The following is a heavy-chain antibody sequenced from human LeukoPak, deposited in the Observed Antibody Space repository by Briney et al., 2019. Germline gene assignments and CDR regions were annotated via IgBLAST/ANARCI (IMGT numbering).Heavy chain of an antibody. CDR2: IYTSGST. CDR3: ARDWLERDIVVVPASHRFDP. CDR1: GGSISSYY. Sequence: PSETLSLTCTVSGGSISSYYWSWIRQPAGKGLEWIGRIYTSGSTNYNPSLKSRVTISVDKSKNQFSLKLSSVTAADTAVYYCARDWLERDIVVVPASHRFDPWGQGTLVTVSS. D-gene: IGHD2-2*01. J-gene: IGHJ5*02. V-gene: IGHV4-4*07.